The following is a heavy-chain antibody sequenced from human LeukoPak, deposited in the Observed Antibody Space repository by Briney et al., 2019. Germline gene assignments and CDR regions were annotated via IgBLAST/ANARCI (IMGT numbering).Heavy chain of an antibody. CDR3: ARCGSGSSRNDY. V-gene: IGHV4-38-2*01. Sequence: SETLSLTCAVSGYSISSGYYWGWIRPPPGKGLEWIGSNYHSGSTYYNPSLQCRVTIAVGTSKHHFSLKLSSVTAADTAVYYCARCGSGSSRNDYWGQGTLVTVSS. CDR1: GYSISSGYY. CDR2: NYHSGST. J-gene: IGHJ4*02. D-gene: IGHD1-26*01.